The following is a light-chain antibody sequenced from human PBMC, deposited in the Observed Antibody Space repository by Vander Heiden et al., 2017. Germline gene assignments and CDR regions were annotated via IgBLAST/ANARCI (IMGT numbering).Light chain of an antibody. Sequence: QSVLPQPPSVSGAPAQRATIVCAGSSSNIGAAYDVHWYQQHPETAHKLLIYGNGNRPSGVPDRIYGSKSGTSASLAITGLQAEDEADYYCQSYDSSLSGSVVFGGGTKLTVL. CDR1: SSNIGAAYD. V-gene: IGLV1-40*01. CDR3: QSYDSSLSGSVV. J-gene: IGLJ2*01. CDR2: GNG.